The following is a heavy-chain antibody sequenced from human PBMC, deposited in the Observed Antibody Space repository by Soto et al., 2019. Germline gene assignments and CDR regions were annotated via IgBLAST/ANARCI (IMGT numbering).Heavy chain of an antibody. Sequence: SVKVSCKASGFTFTSSAVQWVRQARGQRLEWIGWIVVGSGNTNYAQKFQERVTITRDMSTSTAYMELSSLRSEDTAVYYCARAEYYYDSSGYYPMGAFDIWGQGTMVTVS. J-gene: IGHJ3*02. CDR2: IVVGSGNT. CDR1: GFTFTSSA. V-gene: IGHV1-58*01. D-gene: IGHD3-22*01. CDR3: ARAEYYYDSSGYYPMGAFDI.